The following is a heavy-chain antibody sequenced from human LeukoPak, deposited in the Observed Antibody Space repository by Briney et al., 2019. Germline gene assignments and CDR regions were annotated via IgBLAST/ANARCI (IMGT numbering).Heavy chain of an antibody. D-gene: IGHD2-2*01. CDR3: ARDPLYCSSTSCYSY. V-gene: IGHV1-69*13. CDR2: IIPIFGTA. J-gene: IGHJ4*02. CDR1: GGTFSSYA. Sequence: GASVKVSCKASGGTFSSYAISWVRQAPGQGLEWMGGIIPIFGTANYAQKFQGRVTITADESTSTAYMELSSLRSEDTAVYYCARDPLYCSSTSCYSYWGQGTLVTVSS.